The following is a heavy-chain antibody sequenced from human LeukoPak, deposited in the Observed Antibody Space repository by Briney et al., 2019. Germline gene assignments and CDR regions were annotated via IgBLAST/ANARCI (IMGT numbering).Heavy chain of an antibody. D-gene: IGHD2-21*02. J-gene: IGHJ6*03. CDR2: IRYDGSNK. Sequence: PGGSLRLSCAASGFTFSSYGMHWVRQAPGKGLEWVAFIRYDGSNKYYADSVKGRFTISRDNSKNTLYLQMNSLRAEDTAVYYCAKGDQHYYYYYMDVWGKGTTVTVSS. V-gene: IGHV3-30*02. CDR3: AKGDQHYYYYYMDV. CDR1: GFTFSSYG.